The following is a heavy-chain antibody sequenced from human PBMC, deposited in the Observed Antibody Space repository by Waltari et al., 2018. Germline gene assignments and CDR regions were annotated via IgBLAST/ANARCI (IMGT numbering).Heavy chain of an antibody. V-gene: IGHV1-2*06. CDR3: AMILVVPAVPTDDY. CDR2: INPRSADT. J-gene: IGHJ4*02. D-gene: IGHD2-2*01. CDR1: GYTFTGYF. Sequence: QVQLVQSGAEVKQPGASVKVSCKASGYTFTGYFMHWVRQAPGQGLEWRVRINPRSADTNDAQKFRGRVTMTRDTSIRAAYMELSRLTSDDTAIYYCAMILVVPAVPTDDYWGQGTLVTVSS.